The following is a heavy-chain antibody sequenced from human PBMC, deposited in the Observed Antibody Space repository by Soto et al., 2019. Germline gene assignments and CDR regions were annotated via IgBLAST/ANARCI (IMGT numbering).Heavy chain of an antibody. CDR3: ARTPIRYCSGGSCYHNWFDP. Sequence: ASVKVSRKASGYTFTSYDINWVRQATGQGLEWMGWMNPNSGNTGYAQKFQGRVTMTRNTSISTAYMELSSLRSEDTAVYYCARTPIRYCSGGSCYHNWFDPWGQGTLVTVSS. CDR2: MNPNSGNT. CDR1: GYTFTSYD. D-gene: IGHD2-15*01. V-gene: IGHV1-8*01. J-gene: IGHJ5*02.